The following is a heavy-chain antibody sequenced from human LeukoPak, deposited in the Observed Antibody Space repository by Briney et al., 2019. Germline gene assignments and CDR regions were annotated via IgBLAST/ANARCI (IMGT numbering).Heavy chain of an antibody. D-gene: IGHD3-22*01. CDR2: MNPSGST. Sequence: PSETLSLTCAVYGESFSGYYWTWIRHTPEKGLEGIGEMNPSGSTNYNPSLKSRVTISVDTSKNQFSLTLSSVTAADTAVYYCARGRQDVTMIVVIMTAVSYYLDVWGKGTTVTVS. CDR1: GESFSGYY. J-gene: IGHJ6*03. V-gene: IGHV4-34*01. CDR3: ARGRQDVTMIVVIMTAVSYYLDV.